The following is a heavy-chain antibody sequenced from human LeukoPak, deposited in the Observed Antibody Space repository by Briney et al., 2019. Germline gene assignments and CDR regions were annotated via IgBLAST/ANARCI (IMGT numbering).Heavy chain of an antibody. D-gene: IGHD1-26*01. J-gene: IGHJ5*02. CDR2: IHGDGDNI. Sequence: GGSLRLSCAASGFPFSSYAMYWVRQAPGKGLVWVARIHGDGDNISYADSVRGRFTISRDNAKDTLYLHMNSLRPEDTAVYYCARAQVGAPTDLWGQGTLVTVPS. CDR1: GFPFSSYA. CDR3: ARAQVGAPTDL. V-gene: IGHV3-74*01.